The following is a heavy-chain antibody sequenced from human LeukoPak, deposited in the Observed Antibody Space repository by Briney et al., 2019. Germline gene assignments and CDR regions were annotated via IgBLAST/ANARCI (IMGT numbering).Heavy chain of an antibody. CDR1: GFTFSSYG. CDR2: IRYDGSNK. Sequence: GGSLRLSCAASGFTFSSYGMHWVRQAPGKGLEWVAFIRYDGSNKYYADSVKGRFTISRDNSKNTLYLQMNSLRAEDTVVYYCAREIGGDYYDSSGYYQDYWGQGTLVTVSS. D-gene: IGHD3-22*01. J-gene: IGHJ4*02. V-gene: IGHV3-30*02. CDR3: AREIGGDYYDSSGYYQDY.